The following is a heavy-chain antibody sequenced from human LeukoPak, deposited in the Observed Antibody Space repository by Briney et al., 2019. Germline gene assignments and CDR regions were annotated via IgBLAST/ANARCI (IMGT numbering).Heavy chain of an antibody. CDR2: IYHSGST. V-gene: IGHV4-38-2*02. CDR1: GYSISSGYY. J-gene: IGHJ4*02. D-gene: IGHD3-10*01. CDR3: ARGGTWFGDFNY. Sequence: SETLSLTCTVSGYSISSGYYWGWIRQPPGKGLEWIGSIYHSGSTYYNPSLKSRVTISVDTSKNQFSLKLSSVTAADTAVHYCARGGTWFGDFNYWGQGTLVTVSS.